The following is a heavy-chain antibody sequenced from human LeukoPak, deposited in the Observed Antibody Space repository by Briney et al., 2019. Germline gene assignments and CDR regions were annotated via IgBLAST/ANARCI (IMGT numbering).Heavy chain of an antibody. D-gene: IGHD2-2*01. CDR3: ASDGIPGYCSSTSCKTFDY. CDR2: IKQDGSEK. V-gene: IGHV3-7*01. CDR1: GFTFSSYW. Sequence: GGSLRLSCAASGFTFSSYWMSWVRQAPGKGLEWVANIKQDGSEKYYVDSVKGRFTISRDNAKSSLYLQMNSLRAEDTAVYYCASDGIPGYCSSTSCKTFDYWGQGTLVTVSS. J-gene: IGHJ4*02.